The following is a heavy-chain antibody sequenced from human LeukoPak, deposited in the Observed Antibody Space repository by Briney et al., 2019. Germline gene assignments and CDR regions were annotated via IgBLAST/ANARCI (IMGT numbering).Heavy chain of an antibody. D-gene: IGHD5-18*01. Sequence: GGSLRLSCAASGFTVSSNYMSWVRQAPGKGLEWVSVIYSGGSTYYADSVKGRFTISRDNSKNTLYLQMNSLRAEDTAVYYCARGYSYGQYYFDYWGQGTLVTVSS. CDR1: GFTVSSNY. J-gene: IGHJ4*02. V-gene: IGHV3-53*01. CDR3: ARGYSYGQYYFDY. CDR2: IYSGGST.